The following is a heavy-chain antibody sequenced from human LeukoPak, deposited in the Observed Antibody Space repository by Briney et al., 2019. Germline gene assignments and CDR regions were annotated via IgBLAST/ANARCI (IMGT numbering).Heavy chain of an antibody. CDR2: ISGSGGST. Sequence: GGSLRLSCAASGFTFSSYAVSWVRQAPGKGLEWVSAISGSGGSTYYADSVKGRFTISRDNSKNTLYLQMNSLRAEDTAVYYCAKVTRPGAVAGTLARGYYFDYWGQGTLVTVSS. CDR3: AKVTRPGAVAGTLARGYYFDY. V-gene: IGHV3-23*01. J-gene: IGHJ4*02. CDR1: GFTFSSYA. D-gene: IGHD6-19*01.